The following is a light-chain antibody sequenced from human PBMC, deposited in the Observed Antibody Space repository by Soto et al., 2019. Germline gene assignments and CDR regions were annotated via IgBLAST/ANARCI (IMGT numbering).Light chain of an antibody. CDR1: QSVSNSY. J-gene: IGKJ5*01. V-gene: IGKV3-20*01. Sequence: EIVLTQSPGTLSLSKGERATLSCRASQSVSNSYLAWYQQKPSQAPRLLIYGASSRASSIQDRCSGSGSGTDFTLTISRLEPEDFAVYYCQQYGSSPITFGQGTRLEIK. CDR2: GAS. CDR3: QQYGSSPIT.